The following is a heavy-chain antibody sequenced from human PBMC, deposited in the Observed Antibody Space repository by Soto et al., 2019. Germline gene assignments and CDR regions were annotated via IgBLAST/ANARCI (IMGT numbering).Heavy chain of an antibody. CDR3: ASGPSGDKVDY. J-gene: IGHJ4*02. CDR1: GGAISSVDHC. Sequence: QVQLQESGPGLVKPSQTRSLTCTVSGGAISSVDHCWSWIRQPPDKGTEWIGHIDSGGSTYSKPSLTSRVTILIDRSKNQFSLQLNSVSAADTAVYYCASGPSGDKVDYWGQGTLVTVSS. V-gene: IGHV4-30-4*01. CDR2: IDSGGST. D-gene: IGHD7-27*01.